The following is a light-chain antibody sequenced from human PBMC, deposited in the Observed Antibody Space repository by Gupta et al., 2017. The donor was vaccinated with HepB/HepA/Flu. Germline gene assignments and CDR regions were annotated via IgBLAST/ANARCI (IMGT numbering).Light chain of an antibody. CDR1: SIDVDTYTY. J-gene: IGLJ2*01. V-gene: IGLV2-14*03. CDR2: DGR. Sequence: QSALTQPASVSGPPGQSITISCSGTSIDVDTYTYVSWYQLHTGNGPKLIMYDGRYRPSGVSYRFSGSKSGNTASLTISGLQAGDEAEYYCSSSTTTGTPYVVFGGGTKLTVL. CDR3: SSSTTTGTPYVV.